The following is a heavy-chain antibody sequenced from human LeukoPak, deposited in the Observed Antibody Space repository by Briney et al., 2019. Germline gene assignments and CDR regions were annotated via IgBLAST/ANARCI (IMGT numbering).Heavy chain of an antibody. J-gene: IGHJ4*02. CDR1: GGSISTYY. CDR3: ARAGNDFGEFLDF. Sequence: SETLSLTCTVSGGSISTYYWTWIRQPPGKGLEWIGYIYYSGRTNFNPSLKSRVTMSLDASKNQFSLKLSSVTATDTAVYYCARAGNDFGEFLDFWGQGALVTVSS. D-gene: IGHD4-17*01. CDR2: IYYSGRT. V-gene: IGHV4-59*01.